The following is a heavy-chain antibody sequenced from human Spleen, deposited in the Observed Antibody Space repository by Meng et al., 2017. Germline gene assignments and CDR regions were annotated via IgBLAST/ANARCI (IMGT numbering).Heavy chain of an antibody. CDR2: INHSGST. CDR1: GGSSSSGDYY. J-gene: IGHJ4*02. V-gene: IGHV4-30-4*08. D-gene: IGHD4-11*01. CDR3: ARGPTTMAHDFDY. Sequence: QVQLQESGPGLVKPSQTLSLTCTVSGGSSSSGDYYWSWIRQPPGKGLEWIGEINHSGSTNYNPSLESRATISVDTSQNNLSLKLSSVTAADSAVYYCARGPTTMAHDFDYWGQGTLVTVSS.